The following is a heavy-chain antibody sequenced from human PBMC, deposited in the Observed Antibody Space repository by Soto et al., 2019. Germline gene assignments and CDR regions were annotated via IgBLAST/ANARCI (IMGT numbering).Heavy chain of an antibody. CDR3: AREYCSSTSCYGRENWFDP. J-gene: IGHJ5*02. CDR1: GFTFSSYA. V-gene: IGHV3-30-3*01. Sequence: QVQLVESGGGVVQPGRSLRLSCAASGFTFSSYAMHWVRQAPGKGLEWVAVISYDGSNKYYADSVKGRFTISRDNYKNTLYLQMNSLRAEDTAVYYCAREYCSSTSCYGRENWFDPWGQGTLVTVSS. D-gene: IGHD2-2*01. CDR2: ISYDGSNK.